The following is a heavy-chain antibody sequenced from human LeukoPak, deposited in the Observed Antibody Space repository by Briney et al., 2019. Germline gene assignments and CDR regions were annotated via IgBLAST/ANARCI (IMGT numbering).Heavy chain of an antibody. D-gene: IGHD2-15*01. J-gene: IGHJ6*03. CDR1: GYNFISNY. Sequence: ASVKVSCKSSGYNFISNYIHWVRQAPGQGLEWLGHINPNSGVPKYELKFQDRVTMTSDTSITTAYMELSSLTSDDTAMYYCARGLGSYGSFRVYYMDVWGKGTTVTVSS. V-gene: IGHV1-2*06. CDR2: INPNSGVP. CDR3: ARGLGSYGSFRVYYMDV.